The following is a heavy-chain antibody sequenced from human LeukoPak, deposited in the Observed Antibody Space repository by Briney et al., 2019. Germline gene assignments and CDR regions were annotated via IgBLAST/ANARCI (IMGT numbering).Heavy chain of an antibody. CDR1: AFTFSSYA. CDR3: AKAREGATFDY. Sequence: GGSLRLSCAASAFTFSSYAMHWVRQAPGKGLEWVAVISYDGSNKYCADSVKGRFTISRDNSKNTLYLQMNSLRGEDTAVYYCAKAREGATFDYWGQGTLVTVSS. D-gene: IGHD1-26*01. J-gene: IGHJ4*02. V-gene: IGHV3-30-3*01. CDR2: ISYDGSNK.